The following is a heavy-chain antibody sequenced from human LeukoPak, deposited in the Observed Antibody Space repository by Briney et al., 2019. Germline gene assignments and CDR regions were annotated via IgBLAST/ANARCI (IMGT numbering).Heavy chain of an antibody. CDR2: ISYDGSNK. J-gene: IGHJ3*02. CDR3: ARDYYYGSGSYNAFDI. CDR1: GFTFSSYG. D-gene: IGHD3-10*01. V-gene: IGHV3-30*03. Sequence: GGSLRLSCAASGFTFSSYGMHWVRQAPGKGLEWVAVISYDGSNKYYADSVKGRFTISRDNSKNTLYLQMNSLRAEDTAVYYCARDYYYGSGSYNAFDIWGQGTMVTVSS.